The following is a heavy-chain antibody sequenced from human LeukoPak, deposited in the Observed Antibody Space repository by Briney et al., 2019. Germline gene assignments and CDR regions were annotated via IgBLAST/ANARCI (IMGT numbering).Heavy chain of an antibody. J-gene: IGHJ4*02. Sequence: SETLSLTCTVSGVSISSYYWSWIRQPPGKGLEWLGYIYYSGSTNYNPSLKSRVTISVDTSKNQFSLKLSSVTAADTAVYYCARENSYYDILTGYYTATSYFDYWGQGTLVTVSS. CDR2: IYYSGST. D-gene: IGHD3-9*01. V-gene: IGHV4-59*01. CDR3: ARENSYYDILTGYYTATSYFDY. CDR1: GVSISSYY.